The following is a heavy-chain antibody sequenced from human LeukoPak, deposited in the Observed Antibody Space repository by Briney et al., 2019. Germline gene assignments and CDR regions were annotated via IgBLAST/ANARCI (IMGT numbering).Heavy chain of an antibody. CDR2: INHSGST. CDR1: GGSFSGYY. CDR3: ARGRKGLALDDAFDI. Sequence: KTSETLSLTCAVYGGSFSGYYWSWIRQPPGKGLEWIGEINHSGSTNYNPSLKSRVTISVDTSKNQFSLKLSSVTAADTAVYYCARGRKGLALDDAFDIWGQGTMVTVSS. J-gene: IGHJ3*02. D-gene: IGHD3/OR15-3a*01. V-gene: IGHV4-34*01.